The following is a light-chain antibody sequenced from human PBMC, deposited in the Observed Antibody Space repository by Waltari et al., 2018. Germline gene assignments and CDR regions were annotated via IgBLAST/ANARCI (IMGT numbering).Light chain of an antibody. V-gene: IGLV2-23*01. CDR3: SSYAGSSTLV. CDR2: EDT. J-gene: IGLJ3*02. Sequence: QSALTQPASVYASPGQSMTISCTGTSSYVGNYILVSWYQQHPGKAPKLMIYEDTKRPSGVSNRFSGSKSGNTASLTISGLQAEDEADYFCSSYAGSSTLVFGGGTKLTVL. CDR1: SSYVGNYIL.